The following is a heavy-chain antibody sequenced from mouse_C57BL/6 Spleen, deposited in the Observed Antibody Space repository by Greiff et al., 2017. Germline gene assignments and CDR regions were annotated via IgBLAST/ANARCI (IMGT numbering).Heavy chain of an antibody. CDR1: AYAFSSPW. D-gene: IGHD1-1*01. CDR3: AREMGFDGSSNWYFDV. Sequence: FQLHQLGPELVKLGASGKSSGKASAYAFSSPWWNWVKQRPGKGLEGIGRIYPGVGDTNYNGKFKGKATLTADKSSSTAYVQLSSLTSEDSAVYFCAREMGFDGSSNWYFDVWGTGTTVTVSS. CDR2: IYPGVGDT. V-gene: IGHV1-82*01. J-gene: IGHJ1*03.